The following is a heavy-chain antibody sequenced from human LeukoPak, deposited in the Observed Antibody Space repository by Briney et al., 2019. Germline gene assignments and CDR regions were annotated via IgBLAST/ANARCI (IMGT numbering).Heavy chain of an antibody. J-gene: IGHJ4*02. CDR1: KFTFSHYG. V-gene: IGHV3-30*18. CDR2: ISSDGSIK. Sequence: GGSLRLSCTASKFTFSHYGMQWVRQAPGKGLEWVAVISSDGSIKVYADSVKGRFTLSRDNSINTVDLQMNSLRAGDTAVYYCVKEYHSRGFGAYFDYWGQGTLVTVPS. D-gene: IGHD3-3*01. CDR3: VKEYHSRGFGAYFDY.